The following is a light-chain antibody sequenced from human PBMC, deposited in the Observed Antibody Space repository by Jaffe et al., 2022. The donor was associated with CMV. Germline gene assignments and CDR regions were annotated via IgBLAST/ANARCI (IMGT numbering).Light chain of an antibody. Sequence: EIVLTQSPGTLSLSPGERATLSCRASQRVTSIYLAWYQQRPGQAPRLLFSGASSRATGIPDRFSGSGSGTDFTLTISRLEPEDFAVYYCQQYGNSPYTFGQGTKLEIK. CDR2: GAS. V-gene: IGKV3-20*01. CDR3: QQYGNSPYT. CDR1: QRVTSIY. J-gene: IGKJ2*01.